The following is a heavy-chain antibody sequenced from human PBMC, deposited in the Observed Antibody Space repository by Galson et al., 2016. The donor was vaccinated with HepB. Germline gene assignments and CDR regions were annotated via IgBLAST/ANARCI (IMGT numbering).Heavy chain of an antibody. J-gene: IGHJ4*02. CDR3: ARADTVVVNFDH. Sequence: SLRLSCAASGFTFSSYTMHWVRQAPGKALDWVSSISRGSSDVSYADSVKGRFTISRDNAKNTLFLQMNNLGAEDTAIFYCARADTVVVNFDHWGQGTLVTVSS. D-gene: IGHD2-21*01. V-gene: IGHV3-21*01. CDR2: ISRGSSDV. CDR1: GFTFSSYT.